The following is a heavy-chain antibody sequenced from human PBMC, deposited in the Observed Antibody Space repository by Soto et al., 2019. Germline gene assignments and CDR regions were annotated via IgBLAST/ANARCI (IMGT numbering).Heavy chain of an antibody. CDR1: GGSISSYY. CDR2: IYYSGST. Sequence: SSETLSLTCTVSGGSISSYYWSWIRQPPGKGLEWIGYIYYSGSTNYNPSLKSRVTISVDTSKNQFSLKLSSVTAADTAVYYCARLSHIRWRTIDYWGQGTLVTVSS. D-gene: IGHD2-21*01. V-gene: IGHV4-59*08. J-gene: IGHJ4*02. CDR3: ARLSHIRWRTIDY.